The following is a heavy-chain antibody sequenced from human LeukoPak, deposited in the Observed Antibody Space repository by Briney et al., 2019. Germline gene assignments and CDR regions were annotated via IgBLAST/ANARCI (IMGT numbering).Heavy chain of an antibody. CDR3: ARDMVYSSSPDAFDI. Sequence: SETLSLTCTVSGGSISSYYWSWIRQPAGKGLEWIGRIYTSGSTNYNPSLKSRVTMSVDTSKNQFSLKLSSVTAADTAVYYCARDMVYSSSPDAFDIWGQGTMVTVSS. D-gene: IGHD6-13*01. J-gene: IGHJ3*02. CDR1: GGSISSYY. V-gene: IGHV4-4*07. CDR2: IYTSGST.